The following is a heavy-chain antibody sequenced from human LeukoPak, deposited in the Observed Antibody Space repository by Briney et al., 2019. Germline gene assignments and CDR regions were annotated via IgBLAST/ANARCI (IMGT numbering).Heavy chain of an antibody. CDR3: AKMAYDYVWGSYRSPLDY. Sequence: PGGSLRLSCAASGFTFSSYAMSWVRQAPGKGLEWVSAISGSGGSTYYADSVKGRFTISRDNSKNTLYLQMNSLRAEDTAVYYCAKMAYDYVWGSYRSPLDYWGQGTLVTVSS. D-gene: IGHD3-16*02. V-gene: IGHV3-23*01. CDR2: ISGSGGST. CDR1: GFTFSSYA. J-gene: IGHJ4*02.